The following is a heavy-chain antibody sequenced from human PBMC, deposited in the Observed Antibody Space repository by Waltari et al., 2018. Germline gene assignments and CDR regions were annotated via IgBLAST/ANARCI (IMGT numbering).Heavy chain of an antibody. V-gene: IGHV4-4*07. CDR2: IYTSGST. D-gene: IGHD5-12*01. CDR3: AREKGSPGIVATIRDAFDI. Sequence: QVQLQESGPGLMKPSETLSLTCTVSGGSISSYYWRWIRQPAGKGLEWIGRIYTSGSTNYNPSLKSRVTMSVDTSKNQFSLKLSSVTAADTAVYYCAREKGSPGIVATIRDAFDIWGQGTMVTVSS. CDR1: GGSISSYY. J-gene: IGHJ3*02.